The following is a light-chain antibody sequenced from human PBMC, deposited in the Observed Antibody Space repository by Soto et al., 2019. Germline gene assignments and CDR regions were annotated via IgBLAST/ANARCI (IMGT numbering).Light chain of an antibody. CDR2: AAS. V-gene: IGKV1-39*01. Sequence: DIQMTQSPSSLSASVGDRVTITCRASQTILTYLNWYQQKPGKAPKLLIYAASSLQIGVPSSFSGDSSATYFTLTISSLQPEDFATYYCQQSFSTSWTFGHGTKGEIK. CDR3: QQSFSTSWT. CDR1: QTILTY. J-gene: IGKJ1*01.